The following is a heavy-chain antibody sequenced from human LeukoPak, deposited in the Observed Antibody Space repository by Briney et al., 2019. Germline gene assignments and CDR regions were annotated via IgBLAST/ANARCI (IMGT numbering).Heavy chain of an antibody. V-gene: IGHV5-51*07. D-gene: IGHD6-6*01. Sequence: GASLKISCKGSGYSITKYWIGLLHQMAGKRLEWGGIISPGDSDNRYSPSFQGQITISAAKTITTAYLRWSSRKASDTAMYYCARHESIQHGRNWFDPWGQGTLVTVSS. CDR2: ISPGDSDN. CDR3: ARHESIQHGRNWFDP. CDR1: GYSITKYW. J-gene: IGHJ5*02.